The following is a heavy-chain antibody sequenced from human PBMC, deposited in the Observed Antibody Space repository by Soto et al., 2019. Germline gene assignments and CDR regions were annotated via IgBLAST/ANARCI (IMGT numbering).Heavy chain of an antibody. V-gene: IGHV3-43*01. D-gene: IGHD1-26*01. CDR2: ISWDGGST. J-gene: IGHJ4*02. Sequence: GGSLRLSCAASGFTFDDYTMHWVRQAPGKGLEWVSLISWDGGSTYYADSVKGRFTISRDNSKNSLYLQMNSLRTEDTALYYCAKDIKQWELLSCLDYWGQGTLVTVSS. CDR1: GFTFDDYT. CDR3: AKDIKQWELLSCLDY.